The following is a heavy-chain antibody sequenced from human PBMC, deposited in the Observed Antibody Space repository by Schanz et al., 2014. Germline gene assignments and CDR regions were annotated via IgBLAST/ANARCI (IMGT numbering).Heavy chain of an antibody. CDR1: GFTFSKYW. J-gene: IGHJ3*02. CDR2: IDGKSTTV. D-gene: IGHD3-16*02. CDR3: TRSYYDFSWGSYRFRAFDI. V-gene: IGHV3-48*01. Sequence: EVQLVESGGGLVQPGGSLRLSCGGSGFTFSKYWMSWVRQAPGKGLEWLSYIDGKSTTVYYADSVKGRFTVSRDNARNSLYLHMNTLRAEDTAIYFCTRSYYDFSWGSYRFRAFDIWGQGTTVIVSS.